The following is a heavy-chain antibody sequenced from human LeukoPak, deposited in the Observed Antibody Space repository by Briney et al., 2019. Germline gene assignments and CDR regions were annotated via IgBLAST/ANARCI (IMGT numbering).Heavy chain of an antibody. V-gene: IGHV3-64*01. CDR2: ISSNGGST. Sequence: QPGGSLRLSCAASGFTFSLYAMHWVRQAPGKGLEYVSAISSNGGSTYYANSVKGRFTISRDNSKDTLYLQMGSLRAEDMAIYYCARDERELAINYWGQGTLVTVSS. J-gene: IGHJ4*02. CDR1: GFTFSLYA. CDR3: ARDERELAINY. D-gene: IGHD3-9*01.